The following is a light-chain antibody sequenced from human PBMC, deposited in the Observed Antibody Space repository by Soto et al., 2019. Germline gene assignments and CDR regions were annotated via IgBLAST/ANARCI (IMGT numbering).Light chain of an antibody. J-gene: IGKJ4*01. Sequence: EIVMTQSPATLSVSPGERATLSCRASQSVSSDLARYQQKPGKTPKPLIYVASTRATGIPPRFSGTGSGTEYTLTIGSLQSEDFAVYYCQQYKVWPLTFGGGTKVEFK. V-gene: IGKV3-15*01. CDR2: VAS. CDR1: QSVSSD. CDR3: QQYKVWPLT.